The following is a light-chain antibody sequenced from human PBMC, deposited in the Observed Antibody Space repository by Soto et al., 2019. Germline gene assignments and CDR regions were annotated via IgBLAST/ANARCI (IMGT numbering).Light chain of an antibody. Sequence: QSALTQPASVSGSPGQPITISCTGTSSDVGGYDYVSWYQQYAGKAPKLTIYNVRNRPSGVSNRFSGSKSGNTASLTISGLLPEDEADDFCSSYTNSGTVLFGGGTKLTVL. CDR2: NVR. V-gene: IGLV2-14*01. CDR1: SSDVGGYDY. J-gene: IGLJ2*01. CDR3: SSYTNSGTVL.